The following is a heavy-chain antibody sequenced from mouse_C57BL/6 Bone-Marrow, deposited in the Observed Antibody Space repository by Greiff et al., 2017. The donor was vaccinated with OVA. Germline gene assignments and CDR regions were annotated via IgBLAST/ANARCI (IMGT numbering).Heavy chain of an antibody. CDR1: GYTFTSYG. V-gene: IGHV1-81*01. CDR2: IYPRSGNT. Sequence: QVQLQQSGAELARPGASVKLSCKASGYTFTSYGISWVKQRTGQGLEWIGEIYPRSGNTYYNEKFKGKATLTADKSSSTAYMELRSLTSEDSAVYFCARAFIYYYGSSYYFDYWGRGTTLTVSS. D-gene: IGHD1-1*01. J-gene: IGHJ2*01. CDR3: ARAFIYYYGSSYYFDY.